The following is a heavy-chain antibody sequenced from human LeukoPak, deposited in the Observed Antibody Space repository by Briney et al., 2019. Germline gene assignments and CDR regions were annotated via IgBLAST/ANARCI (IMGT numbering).Heavy chain of an antibody. V-gene: IGHV3-30*18. CDR2: ISYDGSNK. CDR1: GFTFSNYG. Sequence: GGSLRLSCAASGFTFSNYGMHWVRQAPGKGLEWVALISYDGSNKYYADSVKGRFTISRDNSKNTLYLQMNSLRTEDTAVYYCAKDRGRSYCSSTRCYTYGMDVWGQGTTVTVAS. D-gene: IGHD2-2*01. CDR3: AKDRGRSYCSSTRCYTYGMDV. J-gene: IGHJ6*02.